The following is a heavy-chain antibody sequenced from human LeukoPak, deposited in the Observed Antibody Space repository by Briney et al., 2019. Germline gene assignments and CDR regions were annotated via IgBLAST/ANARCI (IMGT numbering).Heavy chain of an antibody. CDR2: IYSGGNT. V-gene: IGHV3-66*01. J-gene: IGHJ6*02. CDR1: GSTVSTNY. Sequence: GGSLRLSCAASGSTVSTNYMTWVRQAPGKGLESVSVIYSGGNTYFADSVKGRFTISRDNSKNTLYLQMNSLRAEDTAVYYCARVAPYYGSGSYYGGNYYYYYGMDVWGQGTTVTVSS. D-gene: IGHD3-10*01. CDR3: ARVAPYYGSGSYYGGNYYYYYGMDV.